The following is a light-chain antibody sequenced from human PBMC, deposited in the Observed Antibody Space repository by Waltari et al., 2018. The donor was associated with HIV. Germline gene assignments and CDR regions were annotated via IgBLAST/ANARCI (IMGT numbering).Light chain of an antibody. CDR2: SAS. CDR3: LHDYDYPLT. CDR1: QGIRHG. Sequence: AIQMTQSPSSLSASVGDTVTITCRASQGIRHGLAWYQQKPGKAPNLLISSASSLHSRVPSRFSGIGSGTDFTLTISSLQPEDFATFYCLHDYDYPLTFGGGTKVEIK. V-gene: IGKV1-6*01. J-gene: IGKJ4*01.